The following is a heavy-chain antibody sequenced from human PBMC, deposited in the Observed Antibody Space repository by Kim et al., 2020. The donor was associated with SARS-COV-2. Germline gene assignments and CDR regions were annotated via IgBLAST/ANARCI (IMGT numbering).Heavy chain of an antibody. CDR3: TRDPRPADY. J-gene: IGHJ4*02. CDR1: GFIFGDYY. CDR2: ISPNSADI. Sequence: GGSLRLSCVGSGFIFGDYYMTWIRQAPGKGLESLSYISPNSADIKYADSVGGRFTISRDNAKNSLYLQMNSLRAEDTAVYYCTRDPRPADYWGQGTLVTVSS. D-gene: IGHD2-2*01. V-gene: IGHV3-11*05.